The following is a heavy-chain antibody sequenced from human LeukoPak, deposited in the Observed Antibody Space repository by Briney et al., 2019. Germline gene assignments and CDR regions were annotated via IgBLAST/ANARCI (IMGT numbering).Heavy chain of an antibody. CDR2: IYYSGST. J-gene: IGHJ5*02. Sequence: SETLSLTCTVSGGSISSYYWSWIRQPPGKGLEWIGYIYYSGSTTYNPSLKSQVTISVDTSKNKFSLKLSSVTAADTAVYYCARRNFCSSTSCYTNENWFDPWGQGTLVTVSS. D-gene: IGHD2-2*01. V-gene: IGHV4-59*01. CDR1: GGSISSYY. CDR3: ARRNFCSSTSCYTNENWFDP.